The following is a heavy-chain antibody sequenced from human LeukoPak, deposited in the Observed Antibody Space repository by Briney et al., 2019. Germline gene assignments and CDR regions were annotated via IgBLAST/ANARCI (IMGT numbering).Heavy chain of an antibody. CDR3: TRDRSRAEDD. CDR1: GFTFSGHW. Sequence: PGGSLRLSCAASGFTFSGHWMSWVRQAPGKGLEWVDNINQGGSDKYYVDSVKGRLTISRDNANNLLYLQMNSLRGEDTAVYYCTRDRSRAEDDWGQGTLVTVSS. V-gene: IGHV3-7*01. D-gene: IGHD1-14*01. J-gene: IGHJ4*02. CDR2: INQGGSDK.